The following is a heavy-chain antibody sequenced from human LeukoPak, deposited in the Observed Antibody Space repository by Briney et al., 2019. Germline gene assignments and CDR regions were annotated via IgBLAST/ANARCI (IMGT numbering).Heavy chain of an antibody. Sequence: TGGSLRLSCAAAGFTFSSHWMSSVRQAPGKGLEWVANIKQDGSERYYVDSVKGRFTISRDNAKNSLYLQMNSLRAVDTAVYYCARGPSGGNGFSYWGLGTLVTVSS. J-gene: IGHJ4*02. CDR3: ARGPSGGNGFSY. D-gene: IGHD2-15*01. V-gene: IGHV3-7*04. CDR1: GFTFSSHW. CDR2: IKQDGSER.